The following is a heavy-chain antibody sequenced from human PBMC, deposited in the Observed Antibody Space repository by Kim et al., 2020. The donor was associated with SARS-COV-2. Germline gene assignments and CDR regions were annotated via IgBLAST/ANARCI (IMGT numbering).Heavy chain of an antibody. D-gene: IGHD6-13*01. V-gene: IGHV5-51*01. CDR3: ARRGSSWSYCYYGMDV. J-gene: IGHJ6*02. CDR1: GYSFTSYW. Sequence: GESLKISCKGSGYSFTSYWIGWVRQMPGKGLEWMGIIYPGDSDTRYSPSFQGQVTISADKSISTAYLQWSSLKASDTAMYYCARRGSSWSYCYYGMDVWGQGTTVTVSS. CDR2: IYPGDSDT.